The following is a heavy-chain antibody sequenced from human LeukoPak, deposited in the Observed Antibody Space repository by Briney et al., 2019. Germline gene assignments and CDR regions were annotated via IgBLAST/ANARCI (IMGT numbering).Heavy chain of an antibody. CDR1: GYTFASNW. J-gene: IGHJ4*02. V-gene: IGHV5-10-1*01. CDR2: IDPSDSYT. CDR3: DGGGPTVVTDY. D-gene: IGHD4-23*01. Sequence: VESLKISCKASGYTFASNWISGGRQMPGKGLEWMGRIDPSDSYTSYSPSFQGHVTISADKSISTAYLQWSSLKASDIAMYYCDGGGPTVVTDYWGQGTLVTVSS.